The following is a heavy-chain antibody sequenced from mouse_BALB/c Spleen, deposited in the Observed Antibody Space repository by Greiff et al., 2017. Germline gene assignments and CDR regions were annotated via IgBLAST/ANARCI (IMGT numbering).Heavy chain of an antibody. CDR3: ARPGVDYAMDY. V-gene: IGHV4-1*02. CDR1: GFDFSRYW. CDR2: INPDSSTI. D-gene: IGHD1-1*01. J-gene: IGHJ4*01. Sequence: EVKLMESGGGLVQPGGSLKLSCAASGFDFSRYWMSWVRQAPGKGLEWIGEINPDSSTINYTPSLKDKFIISRDNAKNTLYLQMSKVRSEDTALYYCARPGVDYAMDYWGQGTSVTVSS.